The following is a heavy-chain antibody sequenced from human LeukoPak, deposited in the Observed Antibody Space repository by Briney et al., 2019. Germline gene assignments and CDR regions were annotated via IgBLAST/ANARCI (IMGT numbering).Heavy chain of an antibody. V-gene: IGHV1-2*02. CDR2: INPNSGGT. J-gene: IGHJ6*03. CDR1: GYTFTGYY. Sequence: ASVKVSCKASGYTFTGYYMHWVRQAPRQGLEWMGWINPNSGGTNYAQKFQGRVTMTRDTSISTAYMELSRLRSDDTAVYYCARDRGYYDSSGYYGYYYYYYMDVWGKGTRSPSP. D-gene: IGHD3-22*01. CDR3: ARDRGYYDSSGYYGYYYYYYMDV.